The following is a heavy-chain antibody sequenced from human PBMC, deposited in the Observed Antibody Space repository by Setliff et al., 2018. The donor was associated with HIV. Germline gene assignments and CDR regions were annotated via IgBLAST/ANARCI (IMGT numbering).Heavy chain of an antibody. CDR3: ARVNDILLGYWVGYFDY. J-gene: IGHJ4*02. Sequence: ASVKVSCKASGYTLRRHGISWVRQAPGQGLEWMGWISAYNGNTNYAQKFQGRVTLTTDTSTSTAYMELRSLRSDDTAVYYCARVNDILLGYWVGYFDYWGQGTLVTVSS. D-gene: IGHD2-8*01. CDR2: ISAYNGNT. CDR1: GYTLRRHG. V-gene: IGHV1-18*01.